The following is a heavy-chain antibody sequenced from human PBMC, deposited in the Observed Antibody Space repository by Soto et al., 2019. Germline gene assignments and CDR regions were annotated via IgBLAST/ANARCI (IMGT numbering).Heavy chain of an antibody. V-gene: IGHV1-3*01. Sequence: QVQLVQSGAEVKRPGASVKVSCKASGYTFTSYAMHWVRQAPGQRLEWMGWINAGNGNTKYSQKFQGRVTITRDTSASTAYMELSSLRSEDTAVYYCAREKGPAITIFGYALDYWGQGTLVTVSS. CDR2: INAGNGNT. CDR1: GYTFTSYA. J-gene: IGHJ4*02. D-gene: IGHD3-3*01. CDR3: AREKGPAITIFGYALDY.